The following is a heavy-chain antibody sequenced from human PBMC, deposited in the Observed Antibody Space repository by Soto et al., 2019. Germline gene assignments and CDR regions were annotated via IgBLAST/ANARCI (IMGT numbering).Heavy chain of an antibody. J-gene: IGHJ4*02. Sequence: QVKLVQSGTEVKKPGASIKVSCKASGYSFATSGMSWVRQAPGQGLEWMGWISAYNGNTNYDQNLQDRVTMTTDTSTSTAYLEGRNLRSDDTAVYYCARAGQYYDASGYANWGQGTLVTVSS. D-gene: IGHD3-22*01. CDR3: ARAGQYYDASGYAN. V-gene: IGHV1-18*01. CDR1: GYSFATSG. CDR2: ISAYNGNT.